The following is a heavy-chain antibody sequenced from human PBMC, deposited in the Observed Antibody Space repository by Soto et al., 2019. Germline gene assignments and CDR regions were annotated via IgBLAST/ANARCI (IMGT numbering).Heavy chain of an antibody. CDR3: VNSSVVAAYPVLCYCSGMDV. V-gene: IGHV3-23*01. J-gene: IGHJ6*02. CDR2: ISGSGGST. CDR1: GFTFSSYA. D-gene: IGHD2-15*01. Sequence: EVQLLESGGGLVQPGGSLRLSCAASGFTFSSYAMSWVRQAPGKGLEWVSAISGSGGSTYYADSVKGRFTISRDNSKNTLYLQMNSLRAEDTAVYYCVNSSVVAAYPVLCYCSGMDVWGQGTTVTVSS.